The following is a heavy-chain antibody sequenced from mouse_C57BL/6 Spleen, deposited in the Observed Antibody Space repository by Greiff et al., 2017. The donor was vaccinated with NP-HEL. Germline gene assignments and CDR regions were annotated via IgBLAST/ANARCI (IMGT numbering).Heavy chain of an antibody. CDR2: IWSGGST. D-gene: IGHD1-1*01. CDR1: GFSLTSYG. Sequence: QVQLQQSGPGLVQPSQSLSITCTVSGFSLTSYGVHWVRQPPGKGLEWLGVIWSGGSTDYNAAFISRLSISKDNSKSQVFFKMNSLQADDTAIYYCAKEGDYYGSILYAMDYWGQGTSVTVSS. CDR3: AKEGDYYGSILYAMDY. V-gene: IGHV2-4*01. J-gene: IGHJ4*01.